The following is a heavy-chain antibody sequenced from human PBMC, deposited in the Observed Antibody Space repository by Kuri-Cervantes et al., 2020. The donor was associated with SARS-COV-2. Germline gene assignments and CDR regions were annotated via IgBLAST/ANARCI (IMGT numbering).Heavy chain of an antibody. CDR1: GFTFSSYA. Sequence: GGSLRLSCAASGFTFSSYAMSWVRQAPGKGLEWVSAISGSGGSTYYADSVKGRFTISRDSSKNTLYLQMNSLRAEDTAVYYCAKDQRVVPAAIWYFQHWGQGTLVTVSS. J-gene: IGHJ1*01. CDR2: ISGSGGST. CDR3: AKDQRVVPAAIWYFQH. V-gene: IGHV3-23*01. D-gene: IGHD2-2*02.